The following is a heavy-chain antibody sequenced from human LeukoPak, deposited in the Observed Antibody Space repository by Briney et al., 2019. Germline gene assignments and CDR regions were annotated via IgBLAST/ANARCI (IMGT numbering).Heavy chain of an antibody. CDR1: GFTFSSYG. J-gene: IGHJ4*02. CDR3: AKELTTVTHFDY. Sequence: GGSLRLSCAASGFTFSSYGMHWVRQAPDKGLVWVAVIWYDESKKWFRDSVKGRFTISRDISKNTLYLQMNSLRVEDTAVYYCAKELTTVTHFDYWGQGTLVTVSS. V-gene: IGHV3-33*06. CDR2: IWYDESKK. D-gene: IGHD4-17*01.